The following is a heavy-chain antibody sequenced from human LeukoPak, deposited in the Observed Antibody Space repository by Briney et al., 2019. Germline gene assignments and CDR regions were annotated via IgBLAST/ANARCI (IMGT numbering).Heavy chain of an antibody. J-gene: IGHJ4*02. CDR2: INPNSGGT. V-gene: IGHV1-2*02. D-gene: IGHD6-19*01. CDR3: ARDPHEFSSGWSHFEY. Sequence: SVKVSCKASGYTFTGYYMHWVRQAPGQGLEWMGWINPNSGGTDYAQKLQGRVTMTTDTSTSTAYMELRSLRSDDTAVYYCARDPHEFSSGWSHFEYWGQGTLVTVSS. CDR1: GYTFTGYY.